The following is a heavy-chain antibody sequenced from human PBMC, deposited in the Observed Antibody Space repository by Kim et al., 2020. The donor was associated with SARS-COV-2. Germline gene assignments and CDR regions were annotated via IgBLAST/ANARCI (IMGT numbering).Heavy chain of an antibody. Sequence: SETLSLTCTVSGYSISSGYYWGWIRQPPGKGLEWIGSIYHSGSTYYNPSLKSRVTISVDTSKNQFSLKLSSVTAADTAVYYCARGYCSSTSCYERVRAFDIWGQGTMVTVSS. V-gene: IGHV4-38-2*02. CDR1: GYSISSGYY. J-gene: IGHJ3*02. CDR2: IYHSGST. CDR3: ARGYCSSTSCYERVRAFDI. D-gene: IGHD2-2*01.